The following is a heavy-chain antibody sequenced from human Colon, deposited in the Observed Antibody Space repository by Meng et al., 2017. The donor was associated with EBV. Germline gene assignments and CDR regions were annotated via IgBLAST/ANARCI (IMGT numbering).Heavy chain of an antibody. CDR3: ASFDHIPRRNYFDY. D-gene: IGHD2-21*01. V-gene: IGHV4-30-4*01. CDR1: GGSMSSGNYY. J-gene: IGHJ4*02. CDR2: IHHSGSA. Sequence: GPGLAGPSHTLSLTCPFSGGSMSSGNYYWSWIRQPPGKGLEWIGYIHHSGSAYYNPSLKSRVSISVDTSKNQFSLNLNSMTAADTAVYYCASFDHIPRRNYFDYWGQGTLVTVSS.